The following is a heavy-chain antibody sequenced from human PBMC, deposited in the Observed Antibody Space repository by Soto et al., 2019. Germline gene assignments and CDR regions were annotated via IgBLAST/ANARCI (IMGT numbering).Heavy chain of an antibody. CDR3: ARDHRYNWNDEGWFDP. CDR2: LNPNSGNT. V-gene: IGHV1-8*01. D-gene: IGHD1-20*01. CDR1: GYMFSTYD. Sequence: QVQLVQSGAEVKKPGASVKVSCKASGYMFSTYDINWVRQAPGQGLEWMGWLNPNSGNTGYAQKFQGRVTMTRNTSINTAYMELSSLGSDDTAGYYCARDHRYNWNDEGWFDPWGQVTLVTVYS. J-gene: IGHJ5*02.